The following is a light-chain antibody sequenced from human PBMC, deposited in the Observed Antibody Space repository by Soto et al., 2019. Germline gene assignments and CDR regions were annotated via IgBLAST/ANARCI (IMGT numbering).Light chain of an antibody. CDR1: QTISSW. CDR2: KAS. J-gene: IGKJ1*01. Sequence: DIQMTQSPSTLSASVGDRVIITCRASQTISSWLAWYQQKPGKAPKLLIYKASSLESGVPSRFSGSGSGTEYTLTISRLQPEDVATYYCQELNSYPRTFGQGTKVDI. V-gene: IGKV1-5*03. CDR3: QELNSYPRT.